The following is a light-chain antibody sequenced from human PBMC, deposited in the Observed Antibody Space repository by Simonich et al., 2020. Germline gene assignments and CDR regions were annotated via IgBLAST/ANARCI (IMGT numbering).Light chain of an antibody. CDR3: QQYYSTPYT. Sequence: DIVMTQSPDSLAVSLGERATINCKSSQSVLYCSNNKNYLAWYQQKPGQPPKLLIYWASTRESGVPDRFSGSGSGTDFTRTISSLQAEDVAVYYCQQYYSTPYTFGQGTKLEIK. V-gene: IGKV4-1*01. CDR2: WAS. CDR1: QSVLYCSNNKNY. J-gene: IGKJ2*01.